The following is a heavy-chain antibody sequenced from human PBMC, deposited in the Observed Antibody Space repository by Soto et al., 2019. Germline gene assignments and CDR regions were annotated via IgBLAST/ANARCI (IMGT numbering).Heavy chain of an antibody. J-gene: IGHJ3*02. D-gene: IGHD2-15*01. V-gene: IGHV3-21*01. CDR3: VRGGSCCTGDDVCDI. Sequence: EVQLVESGGGLVKPGGSLRLSCVDSGFTFRRYYMNWVRQAPGNGLEWVSSISYISKPIFYDDSPKGRFTIARDNAKNSLDLQMNSLSAEDTDVYDCVRGGSCCTGDDVCDIGGQGTMVTVSS. CDR2: ISYISKPI. CDR1: GFTFRRYY.